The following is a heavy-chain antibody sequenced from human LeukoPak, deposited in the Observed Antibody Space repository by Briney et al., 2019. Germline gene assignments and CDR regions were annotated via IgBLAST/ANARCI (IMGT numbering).Heavy chain of an antibody. J-gene: IGHJ4*02. CDR2: ISAYNGNT. V-gene: IGHV1-18*01. D-gene: IGHD6-13*01. CDR3: ARGIGYSSSSGD. CDR1: GYTFTSYD. Sequence: ASVKVSCKASGYTFTSYDISWVRQAPGQGLEWMGWISAYNGNTNYAQKLQGRVTMTRNTSISTAYMELSSLRSEDTAVYYCARGIGYSSSSGDWGQGTLVTVSS.